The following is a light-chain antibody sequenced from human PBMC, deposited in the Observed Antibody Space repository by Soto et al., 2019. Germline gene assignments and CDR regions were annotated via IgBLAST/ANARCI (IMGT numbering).Light chain of an antibody. CDR1: QSIASY. CDR2: AAS. V-gene: IGKV1-39*01. CDR3: QQGYSTPLYT. J-gene: IGKJ2*01. Sequence: DIQMTQSPSSLSASVGDRVTITCRASQSIASYLNWYQQKPGKAPNLLIYAASSLQSGVPSRFSGSGSGTDFTLTISSLQPEDFATYYCQQGYSTPLYTFGQGTKLEIK.